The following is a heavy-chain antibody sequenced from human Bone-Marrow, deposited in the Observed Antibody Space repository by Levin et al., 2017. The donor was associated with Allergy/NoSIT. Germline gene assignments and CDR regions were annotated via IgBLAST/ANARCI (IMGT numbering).Heavy chain of an antibody. J-gene: IGHJ4*02. Sequence: SGGSLRLSCAASGFTFSSYGMHWVRQAPGKGLEWVAVIWYDGSNKYYADSVKGRFTISRDNSKNTLYLQMNSLRAEDTAVYYCARESDYYDSSGYSYYFDYWGQGTLVTVSS. V-gene: IGHV3-33*01. CDR2: IWYDGSNK. CDR3: ARESDYYDSSGYSYYFDY. CDR1: GFTFSSYG. D-gene: IGHD3-22*01.